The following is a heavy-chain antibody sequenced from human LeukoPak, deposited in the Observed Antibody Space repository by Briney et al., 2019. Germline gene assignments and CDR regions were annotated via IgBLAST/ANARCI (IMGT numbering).Heavy chain of an antibody. CDR3: AREAGSADH. D-gene: IGHD6-25*01. CDR1: GFAFSSYG. V-gene: IGHV3-48*01. Sequence: GGSLRLSCSASGFAFSSYGMNWVRQAPGKGLEWVSYVSASSGTIFYVDSVKGRFTVSRDNAKNSLYLQMNSLRAEDTGVYYCAREAGSADHWGQGTLVTVSS. J-gene: IGHJ4*02. CDR2: VSASSGTI.